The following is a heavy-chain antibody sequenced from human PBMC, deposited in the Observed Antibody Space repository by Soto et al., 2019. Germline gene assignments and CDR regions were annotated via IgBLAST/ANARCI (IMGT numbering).Heavy chain of an antibody. CDR3: ARDEMTGNYDILTRSYYYGMDV. Sequence: SVKVSCKASGGTFSSYAISWVRQAPGQGLEWMGGIIPIFGTANYAQKFQGRVTITADESTSTAYMELSSLRSEDTAVYYCARDEMTGNYDILTRSYYYGMDVWGQGTTVTVSS. V-gene: IGHV1-69*13. D-gene: IGHD3-9*01. J-gene: IGHJ6*02. CDR1: GGTFSSYA. CDR2: IIPIFGTA.